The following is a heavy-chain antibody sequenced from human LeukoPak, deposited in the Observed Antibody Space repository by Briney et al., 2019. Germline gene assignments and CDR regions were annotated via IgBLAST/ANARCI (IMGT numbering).Heavy chain of an antibody. J-gene: IGHJ6*02. Sequence: SETLSLTCAVYGGSFSGYYWSWIRQPPGKGLEWIGYIYYSGSTNYNPSLKSRVTISVDTSKNQFSLKLSSVTAADTAVYYCARGSSGALLGYYGMDVWGQGTTVTVSS. D-gene: IGHD3-22*01. CDR1: GGSFSGYY. CDR2: IYYSGST. V-gene: IGHV4-59*01. CDR3: ARGSSGALLGYYGMDV.